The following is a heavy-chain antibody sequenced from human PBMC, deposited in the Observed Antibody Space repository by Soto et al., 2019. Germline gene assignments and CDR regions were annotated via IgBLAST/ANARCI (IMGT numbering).Heavy chain of an antibody. J-gene: IGHJ5*02. CDR2: IYYSGNT. Sequence: QVQLQESGPELVKPSQTLSLTCTVSGGSISSGDYYWSWLRQPPGQGLEGIGYIYYSGNTYYNPSRKSRHTKAEDTSKNQFALKLSSVTAADPAVYYCARDRLGAFDPWGQGNLVTVSS. CDR1: GGSISSGDYY. D-gene: IGHD3-16*01. V-gene: IGHV4-30-4*01. CDR3: ARDRLGAFDP.